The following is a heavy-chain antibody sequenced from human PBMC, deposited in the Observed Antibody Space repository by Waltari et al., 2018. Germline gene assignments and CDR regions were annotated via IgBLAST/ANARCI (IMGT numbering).Heavy chain of an antibody. Sequence: VQSGAEVKKPGASVKVSCKASGYTLTSYSMHWVRQAPRQGLEWMGIINPSGGSTSYAQKFQGRVTMTRDTSTSTVYMELSSLRSEDTAVYYCARTPYYYDSSGYYNPFDYWGQGTLVTVSS. CDR2: INPSGGST. D-gene: IGHD3-22*01. J-gene: IGHJ4*02. V-gene: IGHV1-46*01. CDR3: ARTPYYYDSSGYYNPFDY. CDR1: GYTLTSYS.